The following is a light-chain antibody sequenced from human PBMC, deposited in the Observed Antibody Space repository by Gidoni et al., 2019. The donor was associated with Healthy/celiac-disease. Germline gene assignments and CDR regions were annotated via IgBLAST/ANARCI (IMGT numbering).Light chain of an antibody. CDR1: QSVSSSY. CDR3: QQYGSSPLT. V-gene: IGKV3-20*01. Sequence: EIVLTQSPGTLSLSPGERATLSCRASQSVSSSYLAWYQQKPGQAPRLIIYGASSRATGIPDRFSGSGSGTDFTLTIRRLEPEDFAVYYCQQYGSSPLTFGPGTKVDIK. J-gene: IGKJ3*01. CDR2: GAS.